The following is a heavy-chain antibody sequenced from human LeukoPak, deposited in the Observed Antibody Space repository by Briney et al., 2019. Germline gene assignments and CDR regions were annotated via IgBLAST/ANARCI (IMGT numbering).Heavy chain of an antibody. CDR1: GFTFDDYG. CDR2: IYWKGDAT. V-gene: IGHV3-20*04. Sequence: PGGSPRLSCGASGFTFDDYGMSWVRQAPGQGLEWVSHIYWKGDATHYADSVKGRFTISRDNAKNALYLQMDSLRVEDTAFYYCARGLQYFDNWGRGTLVTVSS. D-gene: IGHD5-24*01. CDR3: ARGLQYFDN. J-gene: IGHJ4*02.